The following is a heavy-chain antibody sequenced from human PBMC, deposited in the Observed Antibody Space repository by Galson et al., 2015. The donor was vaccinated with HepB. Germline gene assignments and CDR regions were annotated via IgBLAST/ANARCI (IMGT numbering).Heavy chain of an antibody. CDR3: AKIGGPGGYSPFDY. Sequence: SLRLSCAASGFTFDDYAMHWVRQAPGKGLEWVSGISWNSGSIGYADSVKGRFTISRDNAKNSLYLQMNSLRAEDTALYYCAKIGGPGGYSPFDYWGQGTLVTVSS. V-gene: IGHV3-9*01. J-gene: IGHJ4*02. CDR2: ISWNSGSI. D-gene: IGHD3-22*01. CDR1: GFTFDDYA.